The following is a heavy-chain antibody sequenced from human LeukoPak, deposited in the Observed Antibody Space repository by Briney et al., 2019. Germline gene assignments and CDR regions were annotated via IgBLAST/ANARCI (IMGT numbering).Heavy chain of an antibody. J-gene: IGHJ4*02. Sequence: PEGSLRLSCAASGFTFSDYAMDWVRQALGKGLEWVSTISGSGGNTYYAGSVKGRFTISRDNSKNTLYLQMNSLRAEDTAVYYCAKLHNLNSDYWGQGTLVTVSS. CDR3: AKLHNLNSDY. CDR2: ISGSGGNT. D-gene: IGHD1-14*01. V-gene: IGHV3-23*01. CDR1: GFTFSDYA.